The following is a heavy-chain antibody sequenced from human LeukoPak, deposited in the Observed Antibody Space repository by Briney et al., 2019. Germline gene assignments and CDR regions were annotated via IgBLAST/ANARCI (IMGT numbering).Heavy chain of an antibody. CDR2: ISASGNT. CDR1: GGSISNYY. V-gene: IGHV4-4*07. D-gene: IGHD6-13*01. J-gene: IGHJ4*02. CDR3: ARDRGNYFDY. Sequence: SETLSLTCTVSGGSISNYYWSWIRQPAGKGLEWIGRISASGNTNYNPSLKSRVTMSVDTSMNQFSLKLRSVTAPDTAVYYCARDRGNYFDYWGQGTLVTVSS.